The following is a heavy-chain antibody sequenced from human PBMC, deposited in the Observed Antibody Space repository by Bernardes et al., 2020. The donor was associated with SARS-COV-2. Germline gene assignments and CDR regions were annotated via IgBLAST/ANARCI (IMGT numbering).Heavy chain of an antibody. D-gene: IGHD2-2*02. J-gene: IGHJ4*02. CDR1: GFTFSDCA. Sequence: GGSLRLSCAASGFTFSDCAMHWVRQAPGKGLEWVAIITSGGGKKVYADSVKGRFTISRDNSKNTLYLQVDSLRTEDTAVYYCTIDKAYGTSCYIIDYWGQGTLVTVSS. CDR3: TIDKAYGTSCYIIDY. V-gene: IGHV3-30*04. CDR2: ITSGGGKK.